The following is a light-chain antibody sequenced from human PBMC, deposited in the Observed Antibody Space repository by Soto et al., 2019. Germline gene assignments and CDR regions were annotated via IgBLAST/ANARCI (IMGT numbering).Light chain of an antibody. CDR1: QSVSSSY. CDR2: GAS. CDR3: QQYGSSPKT. Sequence: EIVFTQSPRTLYLSPGERATLSCRASQSVSSSYLAWYQQKPGQAPRLLIYGASSRATGIPDRFSGSGSGTDFTLTISRLEPEDFAVYYCQQYGSSPKTFGQGTKVDI. V-gene: IGKV3-20*01. J-gene: IGKJ1*01.